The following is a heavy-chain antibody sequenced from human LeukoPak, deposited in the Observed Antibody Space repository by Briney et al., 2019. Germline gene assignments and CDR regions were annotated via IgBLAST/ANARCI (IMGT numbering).Heavy chain of an antibody. V-gene: IGHV3-30*03. J-gene: IGHJ4*02. D-gene: IGHD1-1*01. CDR1: GFTFSSYG. CDR2: ISYDGSNK. CDR3: VRGRTSETGTIHGGFAY. Sequence: GGSLRLSCAASGFTFSSYGMHWVRQAPGKGLEWVAVISYDGSNKYYADSVKGRFTISRDNSKNTLYLQMNSLRAEDTAVYYCVRGRTSETGTIHGGFAYWGQGTLVTVSS.